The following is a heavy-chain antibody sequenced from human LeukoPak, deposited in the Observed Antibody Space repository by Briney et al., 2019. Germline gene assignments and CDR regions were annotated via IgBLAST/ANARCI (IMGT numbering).Heavy chain of an antibody. CDR1: GSSISNSSYD. CDR2: IYNSGST. Sequence: PSETLSLTCTVSGSSISNSSYDWGWIRQPPGKGLEWIGSIYNSGSTYYNPSLKSRVTISVDTSKNQFSLKLSSVTAADTAVYFCASREYYDSSGYRWGQGTLVTVSS. J-gene: IGHJ4*02. V-gene: IGHV4-39*01. D-gene: IGHD3-22*01. CDR3: ASREYYDSSGYR.